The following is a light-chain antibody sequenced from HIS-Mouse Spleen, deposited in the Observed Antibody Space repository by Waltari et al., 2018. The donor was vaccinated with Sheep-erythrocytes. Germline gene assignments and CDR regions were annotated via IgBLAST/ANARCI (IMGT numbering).Light chain of an antibody. CDR1: SSNIGNNY. V-gene: IGLV1-51*01. CDR3: GTWDSSLSAGRV. CDR2: DNK. J-gene: IGLJ3*02. Sequence: QSVLTQPPSVSAAPGQKVTISCSGSSSNIGNNYVSWYQQLPGTAPKLLIYDNKKRPSGIPDRSPGSKSGTSATLGITGLQTGDEADYYCGTWDSSLSAGRVFGGGTKLTVL.